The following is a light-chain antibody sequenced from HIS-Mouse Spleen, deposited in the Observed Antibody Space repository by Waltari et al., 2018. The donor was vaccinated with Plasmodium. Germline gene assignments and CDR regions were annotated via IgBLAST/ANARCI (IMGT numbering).Light chain of an antibody. CDR3: NSRDSSGNHWV. V-gene: IGLV3-19*01. CDR1: SLRSYY. J-gene: IGLJ3*02. Sequence: SSELTQDPAVSVALGQTVRITCQGDSLRSYYASWYQQKPGQAPVLVIYGKNTRPSGTPARFSGSRSGNTASLTITGAQAEDEADYYCNSRDSSGNHWVFGGGTKLTVL. CDR2: GKN.